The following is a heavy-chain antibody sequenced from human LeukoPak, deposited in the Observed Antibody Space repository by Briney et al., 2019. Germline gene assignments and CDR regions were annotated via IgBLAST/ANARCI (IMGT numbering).Heavy chain of an antibody. CDR1: GGSISSYY. CDR3: ARVYCGGDCYLAGAFDI. Sequence: TSETLSLTCTVSGGSISSYYWSWIRQSPGKGLEWIGYIYYSGSTNYNPSLKSRVTISVDTSKNQFSLKLSSVTAADTAVYYCARVYCGGDCYLAGAFDIWGQGTMVTVSS. D-gene: IGHD2-21*02. J-gene: IGHJ3*02. CDR2: IYYSGST. V-gene: IGHV4-59*01.